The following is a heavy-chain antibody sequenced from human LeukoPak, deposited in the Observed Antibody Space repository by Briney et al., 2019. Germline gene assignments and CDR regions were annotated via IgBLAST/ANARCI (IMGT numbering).Heavy chain of an antibody. D-gene: IGHD1-7*01. Sequence: GGSLRLSCAASGFTFSSYGMHWVRQAPGKGLEWVAFIRYDGSNKYYADSVKGRFTISRDNSKNTLYLQMNSLRAEDTSVYYCARDQTGTTAYFDYWGQGTLVTVSS. J-gene: IGHJ4*02. CDR1: GFTFSSYG. CDR3: ARDQTGTTAYFDY. CDR2: IRYDGSNK. V-gene: IGHV3-30*02.